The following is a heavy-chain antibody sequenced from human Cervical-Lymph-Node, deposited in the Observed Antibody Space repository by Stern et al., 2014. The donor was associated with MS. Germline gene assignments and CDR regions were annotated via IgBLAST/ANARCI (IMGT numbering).Heavy chain of an antibody. Sequence: QVQLEESGAEVRKPGASVKVSCKTSGYTFTDYYLHWVRQAPGQGLEWMAWINPKHGGTKSAQKFQGRATMTRDTSINTAYMELSRLRSDDTAVYFCARGPVGYNLARFDYWGQGTLVTVSS. CDR1: GYTFTDYY. CDR2: INPKHGGT. D-gene: IGHD5-24*01. CDR3: ARGPVGYNLARFDY. V-gene: IGHV1-2*02. J-gene: IGHJ4*02.